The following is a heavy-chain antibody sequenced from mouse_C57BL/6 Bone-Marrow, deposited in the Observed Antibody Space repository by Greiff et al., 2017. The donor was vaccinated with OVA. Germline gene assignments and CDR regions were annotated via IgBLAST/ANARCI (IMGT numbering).Heavy chain of an antibody. J-gene: IGHJ3*01. CDR1: GYTFTSYW. V-gene: IGHV1-5*01. CDR2: IYPGNSDT. Sequence: EVQLQQSGTVLARPGASVKMSCKTSGYTFTSYWMHWVKQRPGQGLEWIGAIYPGNSDTSYNQKFKGKAKLTAVTSASTAYMELSSLTNEDSAVYYCTRKDYYGPWFAYWGQGTLVTVSA. CDR3: TRKDYYGPWFAY. D-gene: IGHD1-1*01.